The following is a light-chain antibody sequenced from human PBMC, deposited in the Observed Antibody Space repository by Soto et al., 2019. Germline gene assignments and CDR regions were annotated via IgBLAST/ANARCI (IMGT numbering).Light chain of an antibody. V-gene: IGKV1-39*01. Sequence: DIQMTQSPSSLSASVGDRVTITCRASQRISGYLNWFQQKPGKAPNLLVYHTSKLQSRVPPMFIGSGSGTDFTLTISSLQPEDFATYYCHQSYSAPPAFGQGTKLDIK. J-gene: IGKJ2*01. CDR1: QRISGY. CDR2: HTS. CDR3: HQSYSAPPA.